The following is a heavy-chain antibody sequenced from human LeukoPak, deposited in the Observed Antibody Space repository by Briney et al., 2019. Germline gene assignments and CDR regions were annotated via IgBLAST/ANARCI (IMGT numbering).Heavy chain of an antibody. V-gene: IGHV1-69*05. CDR3: ARPDKLRLGELSAFDH. CDR1: GGTFNSHA. D-gene: IGHD3-16*02. Sequence: SVKVSCKASGGTFNSHAISWVRQAPGQGLEWMGGIIPMFGTANYAQKFQGRVTITTDESTSTAYLELSSLRSEDTAVYYCARPDKLRLGELSAFDHWGQGTLVTVSS. CDR2: IIPMFGTA. J-gene: IGHJ4*02.